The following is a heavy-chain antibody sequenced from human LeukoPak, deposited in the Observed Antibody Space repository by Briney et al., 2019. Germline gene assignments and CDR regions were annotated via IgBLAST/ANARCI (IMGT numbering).Heavy chain of an antibody. CDR1: GFAFSSYW. Sequence: PGGSLRLSCAASGFAFSSYWMHWVRQAPGKGLVWVSRINTDGSSTSYADSVKGRFTISRDNAKNTLYLQMNSLRAEDTAVYYCARENLMTTVTKSFRVFDYWGQGTLVTVSS. J-gene: IGHJ4*02. CDR2: INTDGSST. V-gene: IGHV3-74*01. CDR3: ARENLMTTVTKSFRVFDY. D-gene: IGHD4-11*01.